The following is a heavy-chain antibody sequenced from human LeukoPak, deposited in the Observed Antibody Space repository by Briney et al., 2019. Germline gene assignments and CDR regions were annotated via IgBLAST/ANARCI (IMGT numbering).Heavy chain of an antibody. J-gene: IGHJ4*02. V-gene: IGHV4-34*01. CDR2: INHSGST. CDR3: AREKIDGDHRGIFDY. CDR1: GGSFSGYY. Sequence: SETLSLTCAVYGGSFSGYYWSWIRQPPGKGLEWIGEINHSGSTNYNPSLKSRVTISVDTSKNQFSLKLSSVTAADTAVYYCAREKIDGDHRGIFDYWGQGILVTVSS. D-gene: IGHD3-10*01.